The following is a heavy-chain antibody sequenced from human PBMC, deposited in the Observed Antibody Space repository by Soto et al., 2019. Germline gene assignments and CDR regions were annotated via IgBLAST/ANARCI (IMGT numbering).Heavy chain of an antibody. J-gene: IGHJ4*02. CDR3: ARGRYGDY. Sequence: QVHLVQSGAEVKKPGASVKVSCKGSGYGFTIYGITWVRQAPGQGLEWMSWISAHNGNTNYAQKLQGRVTVTRDTPTSTAYMELRSLRSDDTAVYYCARGRYGDYWGQGALVTVSS. V-gene: IGHV1-18*01. CDR1: GYGFTIYG. D-gene: IGHD1-1*01. CDR2: ISAHNGNT.